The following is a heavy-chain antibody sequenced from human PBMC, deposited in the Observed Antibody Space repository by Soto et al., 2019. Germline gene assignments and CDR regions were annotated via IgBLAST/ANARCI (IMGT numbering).Heavy chain of an antibody. J-gene: IGHJ5*01. Sequence: GGSLRLSCAASGFTFRNSWMHWVRQAPGKGLVWVSRISNDATGTEYADSVKGRFTISRDNAKNTVYLQLNNLRVEDTAVCYCDRDVSWRGELPWGQGTLVTVSS. CDR3: DRDVSWRGELP. D-gene: IGHD1-7*01. CDR1: GFTFRNSW. V-gene: IGHV3-74*03. CDR2: ISNDATGT.